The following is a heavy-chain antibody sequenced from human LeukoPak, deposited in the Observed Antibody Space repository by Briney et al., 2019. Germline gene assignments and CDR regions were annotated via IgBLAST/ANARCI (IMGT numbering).Heavy chain of an antibody. CDR3: GGHTIFEGFLDY. CDR2: ISSSGSTI. CDR1: GFTFSSYE. Sequence: PGGALRLSCAASGFTFSSYEMNWVRQAPGKGLEWVSYISSSGSTIYYADSVKGRFTISRDNAKNSLYLQMTSLRAEDTPVNYCGGHTIFEGFLDYWGRGTLVTASS. D-gene: IGHD3-3*01. V-gene: IGHV3-48*03. J-gene: IGHJ4*02.